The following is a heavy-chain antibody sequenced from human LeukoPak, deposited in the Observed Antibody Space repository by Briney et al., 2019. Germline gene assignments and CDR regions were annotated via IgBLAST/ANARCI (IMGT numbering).Heavy chain of an antibody. CDR3: XXXFDPEIYSGSYPV. CDR1: GFTFSSYG. CDR2: ISYDGSNK. Sequence: PGGSLRLSCAASGFTFSSYGMHWVRQAPGKGLEWVAVISYDGSNKYYADSVKGRFTISRDNSKNTLYLQMNSLRAEDTAVYYXXXXFDPEIYSGSYPVWGQGAMVTVSS. J-gene: IGHJ3*01. D-gene: IGHD1-26*01. V-gene: IGHV3-30*03.